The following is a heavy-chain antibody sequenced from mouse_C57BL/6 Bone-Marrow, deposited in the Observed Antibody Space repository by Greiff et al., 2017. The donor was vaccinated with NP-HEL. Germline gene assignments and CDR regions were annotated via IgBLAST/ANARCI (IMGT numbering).Heavy chain of an antibody. J-gene: IGHJ3*01. D-gene: IGHD2-1*01. Sequence: QVQLQQPGAELVKPGASVKLSCKASGYTFTSYWMHWVKQRPGQGLEWIGMFHPTSGSTNYNEKFKSKATLTVDKSSSTAYMQLSSLTSEDSAVDYCARIYYGNWFAYWGQGTLVTVSA. CDR1: GYTFTSYW. CDR3: ARIYYGNWFAY. CDR2: FHPTSGST. V-gene: IGHV1-64*01.